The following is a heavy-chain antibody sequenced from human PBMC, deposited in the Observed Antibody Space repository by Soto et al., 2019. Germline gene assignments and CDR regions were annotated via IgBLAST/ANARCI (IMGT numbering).Heavy chain of an antibody. V-gene: IGHV3-23*01. CDR3: AKGWSDYFDC. J-gene: IGHJ4*02. CDR2: ISGSGGST. D-gene: IGHD2-15*01. CDR1: GFTFSNYA. Sequence: EVQLLESGGGLVQPGGSLRLSCAASGFTFSNYAMNWVRQAPGKGLEWVSSISGSGGSTYYADSVKGRFTISRDNSKNTLSLHMNSRRDEDTAVYYCAKGWSDYFDCWGQGTLVTVSS.